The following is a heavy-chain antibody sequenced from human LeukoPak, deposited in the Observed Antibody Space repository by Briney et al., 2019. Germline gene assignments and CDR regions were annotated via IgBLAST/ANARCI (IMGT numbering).Heavy chain of an antibody. Sequence: GGSLRLSCAASGFTFSSYAMHWVCQAPGKGLEWVAVISYDGSNKYYADSVKGRFTISRDNSKNTLYLQMNSLRAEDTAVYYCARGGSRPSYYDFWSGYYLYYYYGMDVWGQGTTVTVSS. J-gene: IGHJ6*02. CDR2: ISYDGSNK. V-gene: IGHV3-30-3*01. CDR3: ARGGSRPSYYDFWSGYYLYYYYGMDV. CDR1: GFTFSSYA. D-gene: IGHD3-3*01.